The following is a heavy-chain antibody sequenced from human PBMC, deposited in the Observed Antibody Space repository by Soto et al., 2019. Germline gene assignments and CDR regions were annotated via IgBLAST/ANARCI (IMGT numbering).Heavy chain of an antibody. D-gene: IGHD1-7*01. J-gene: IGHJ6*02. Sequence: SVKVSCKASGGTFSSYAISWLRESPGQGLEWMGGIIPIFGTANYAQKFQGRVTITADESTSTAYMELSSLRSEDTAVYYCARGGITGTTEFYYYYGMDVWGQGTTVTVSS. CDR2: IIPIFGTA. CDR1: GGTFSSYA. V-gene: IGHV1-69*13. CDR3: ARGGITGTTEFYYYYGMDV.